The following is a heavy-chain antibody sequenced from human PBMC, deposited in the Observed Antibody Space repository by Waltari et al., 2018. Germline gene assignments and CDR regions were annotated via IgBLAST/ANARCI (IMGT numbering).Heavy chain of an antibody. V-gene: IGHV1-69*13. CDR3: ARALYSSSWYAEEY. D-gene: IGHD6-13*01. Sequence: QVQLVQSGAEVKKPGSSVKVSCKASGGTFSSYAISWVRQAPGQGLEWMGGIIPIFGTANYEQKFQGRVTITADESTSTAYMELSSLRSEDTAVYYCARALYSSSWYAEEYWGQGTLVTVSS. CDR1: GGTFSSYA. J-gene: IGHJ4*02. CDR2: IIPIFGTA.